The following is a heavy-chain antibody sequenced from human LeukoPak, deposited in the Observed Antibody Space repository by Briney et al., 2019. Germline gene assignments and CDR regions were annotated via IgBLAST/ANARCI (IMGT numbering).Heavy chain of an antibody. Sequence: PGGSLRLSCAASGFTFSSYGMHWVRQAPGKGLEWVAAIWFDGSNKYYADSVKGRFTISRDNSKNTLYLQMNSLRAEDTAVYYCAKDQGEHGSGWSNFDYWGQGTLVTVSS. J-gene: IGHJ4*02. CDR2: IWFDGSNK. V-gene: IGHV3-33*06. D-gene: IGHD6-19*01. CDR3: AKDQGEHGSGWSNFDY. CDR1: GFTFSSYG.